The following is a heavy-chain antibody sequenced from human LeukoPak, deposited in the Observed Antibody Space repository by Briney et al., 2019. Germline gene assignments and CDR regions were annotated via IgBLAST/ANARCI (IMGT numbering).Heavy chain of an antibody. CDR3: AREADYYDSSGYYPVLDY. V-gene: IGHV4-59*01. J-gene: IGHJ4*02. CDR2: INHSGST. CDR1: GGSISSYY. Sequence: SETLSLTCTVSGGSISSYYWSWIRQPPGKGLEWIGEINHSGSTDYNPSLKSRVTISVDTSKNQFSLKLSSVTAADTAVYYCAREADYYDSSGYYPVLDYWGQGTLVTVSS. D-gene: IGHD3-22*01.